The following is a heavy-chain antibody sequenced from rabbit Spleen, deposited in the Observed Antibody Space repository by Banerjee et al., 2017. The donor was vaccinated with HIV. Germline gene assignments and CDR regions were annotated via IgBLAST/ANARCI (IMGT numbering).Heavy chain of an antibody. CDR3: ARDLTSVIGWNFNL. Sequence: QEQLVESGGGLVQPEGSLTLTCTASGFSFSSSDYMCWVRQAPGKGLEWIGLIYTGDGNIWYASWARGRFTISKTSSTTVTLQMTSLTAADTATYFCARDLTSVIGWNFNLWGPGTLVTVS. V-gene: IGHV1S45*01. CDR1: GFSFSSSDY. CDR2: IYTGDGNI. D-gene: IGHD1-1*01. J-gene: IGHJ4*01.